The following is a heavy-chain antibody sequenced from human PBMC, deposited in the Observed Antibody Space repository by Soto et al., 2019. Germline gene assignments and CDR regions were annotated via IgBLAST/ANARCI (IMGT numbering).Heavy chain of an antibody. Sequence: QITLKESGPTLVKPTQTLTLTCTFSGFSLSTSGVGVGWIRQPPGKALEWLELIYWDDDQRYCPSLKSRLTITTHTSNTPVVLTTTTMAPVAPATYYCVPRGAARLRTQAFDYWGQGTLVTVSS. J-gene: IGHJ4*02. CDR1: GFSLSTSGVG. V-gene: IGHV2-5*02. D-gene: IGHD2-15*01. CDR2: IYWDDDQ. CDR3: VPRGAARLRTQAFDY.